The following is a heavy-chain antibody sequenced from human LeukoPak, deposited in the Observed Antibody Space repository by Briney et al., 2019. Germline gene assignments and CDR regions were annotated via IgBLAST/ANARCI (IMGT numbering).Heavy chain of an antibody. CDR3: ARVSEYSSSWADWYFDL. Sequence: SETLSLTCTVSGGSISSYYWSWLRQPPGKGLEWLGYIYYSGSTNYNPSLKSRVTISVDTSKNQFSLMLSSVTAADTAVYYCARVSEYSSSWADWYFDLWGRGTLVTVSS. D-gene: IGHD6-13*01. V-gene: IGHV4-59*01. CDR1: GGSISSYY. CDR2: IYYSGST. J-gene: IGHJ2*01.